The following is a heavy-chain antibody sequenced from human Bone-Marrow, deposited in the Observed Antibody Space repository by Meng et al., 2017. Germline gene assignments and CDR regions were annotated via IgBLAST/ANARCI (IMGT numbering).Heavy chain of an antibody. Sequence: QVQLVQSGAEVKKPGASVKVSCKASGYTFPDYWLHWVRRAPGQGLEWMGRINPKSGDTHYAQRFQGRVTMTGDTSISTAYMELGGLRSDDTAMYYCARDEDISAAGKLFGDYWGQGTLVTVSS. CDR3: ARDEDISAAGKLFGDY. V-gene: IGHV1-2*06. CDR1: GYTFPDYW. CDR2: INPKSGDT. J-gene: IGHJ4*02. D-gene: IGHD6-13*01.